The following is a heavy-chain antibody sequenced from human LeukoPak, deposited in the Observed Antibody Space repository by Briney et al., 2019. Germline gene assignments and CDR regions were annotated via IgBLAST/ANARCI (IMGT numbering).Heavy chain of an antibody. J-gene: IGHJ5*02. Sequence: PSETLSLTCTVSGRSISSGDYYWSWIRQPPGKGLEWIGYIYYSGSTYYNPSLKSRVTISVDTSKNQFSLKLSSVTAADTAVYYCAREARGQLLYWFDPWGQGTLVTVSS. CDR1: GRSISSGDYY. CDR2: IYYSGST. D-gene: IGHD2-2*01. V-gene: IGHV4-30-4*08. CDR3: AREARGQLLYWFDP.